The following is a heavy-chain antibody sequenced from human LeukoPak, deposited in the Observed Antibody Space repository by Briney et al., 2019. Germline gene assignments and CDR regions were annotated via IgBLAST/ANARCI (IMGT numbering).Heavy chain of an antibody. D-gene: IGHD3-10*01. CDR2: IIPILGIA. V-gene: IGHV1-69*04. Sequence: SVKVSCKASGGTFSSYAISWVRQAPGQGLEWMGRIIPILGIANYAQKFQGRVTITADKSTSTAYMELSSLRSEDTAVYYCAREVIGSGSYSNLDYWGQGTLVTVSS. CDR3: AREVIGSGSYSNLDY. CDR1: GGTFSSYA. J-gene: IGHJ4*02.